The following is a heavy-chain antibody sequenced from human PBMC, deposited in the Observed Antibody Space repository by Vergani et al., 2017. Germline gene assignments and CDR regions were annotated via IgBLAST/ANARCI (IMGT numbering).Heavy chain of an antibody. V-gene: IGHV3-33*01. Sequence: QVQLVESGGGVVQPGRSLRLSCAASGFTFSSYGMHWVRQAPGKGLEWVAVIWYDGSNKYYADSVKGRFTISRANSKNTLYLQMNSLRAEDTAVYYCARDPGDYGNLAFDYWGQGTLVTVSS. CDR1: GFTFSSYG. CDR2: IWYDGSNK. CDR3: ARDPGDYGNLAFDY. D-gene: IGHD4-17*01. J-gene: IGHJ4*02.